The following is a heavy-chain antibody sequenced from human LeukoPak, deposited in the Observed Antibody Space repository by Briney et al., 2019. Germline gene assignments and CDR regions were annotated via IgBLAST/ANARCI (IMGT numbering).Heavy chain of an antibody. CDR2: IYYSGST. D-gene: IGHD3-10*01. Sequence: SQTLSLTCTVSGGSISSGGYYWSWIRQHPGKGLKWFGSIYYSGSTYYNPSLKSRVTISVDTSKNQFSLKLSSVTAADTAVYYCARDGVFRGTARSNYYGMDVWGQGTTVTVSS. J-gene: IGHJ6*02. CDR1: GGSISSGGYY. V-gene: IGHV4-31*03. CDR3: ARDGVFRGTARSNYYGMDV.